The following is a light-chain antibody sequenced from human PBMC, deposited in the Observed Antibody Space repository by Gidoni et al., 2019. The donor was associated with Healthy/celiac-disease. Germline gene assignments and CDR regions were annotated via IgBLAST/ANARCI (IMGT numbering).Light chain of an antibody. CDR1: QSVLYSSNNKNY. CDR2: WAS. Sequence: DILLTQSPDSLAVSLGERATINCKSSQSVLYSSNNKNYLAWYQQKPGQPPKLLIYWASTRESGVPDRFSGSGSGTDFTLTSSSLQAEDVAVYYCQQYYSTPTFGQGTRLEIK. J-gene: IGKJ5*01. CDR3: QQYYSTPT. V-gene: IGKV4-1*01.